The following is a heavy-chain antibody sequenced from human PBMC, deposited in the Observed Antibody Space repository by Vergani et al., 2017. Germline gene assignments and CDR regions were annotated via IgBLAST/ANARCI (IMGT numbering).Heavy chain of an antibody. J-gene: IGHJ4*02. CDR1: GGSVSSGSYY. D-gene: IGHD4-11*01. CDR3: AAVITTTGPRSPRGPLFDY. Sequence: QVQLQESGPGLVKPSETLSLTCTVSGGSVSSGSYYWSWIRQPPGKGLEWIGYIYYSGSTNYNPSLKSRVTISVDTSKNQFSLKLSAVTAADTAMYYCAAVITTTGPRSPRGPLFDYWGQGTLVTVSS. CDR2: IYYSGST. V-gene: IGHV4-61*01.